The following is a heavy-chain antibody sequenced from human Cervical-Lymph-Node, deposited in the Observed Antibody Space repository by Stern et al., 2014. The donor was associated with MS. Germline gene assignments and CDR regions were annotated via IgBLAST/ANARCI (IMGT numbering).Heavy chain of an antibody. CDR1: GGSISSYY. D-gene: IGHD3-10*01. CDR3: ARGVLGFGEFPYGMDV. CDR2: NNTFGST. Sequence: QVQMQESGPGKVKPSETLSLTCSVSGGSISSYYCSWVRQPAGKGLEWIGRNNTFGSTTSNPSLRSRLTMSVDTSKTQFSLKLKSGTAADTAVYYCARGVLGFGEFPYGMDVWGQGTTVTVSS. J-gene: IGHJ6*02. V-gene: IGHV4-4*07.